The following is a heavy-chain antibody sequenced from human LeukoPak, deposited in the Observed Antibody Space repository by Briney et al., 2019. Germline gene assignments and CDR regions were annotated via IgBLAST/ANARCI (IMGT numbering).Heavy chain of an antibody. Sequence: SQTLSLTCAISGDSVSSNSATWNWIRQSPSRGLEWLGRAYYRSKWYNDYAVSVESRVTINPDTSKNQFSLQLNSVTPEDTAVYYCARGPRFLHYWFDPWGQGTLVTVSS. CDR1: GDSVSSNSAT. V-gene: IGHV6-1*01. CDR2: AYYRSKWYN. D-gene: IGHD3-3*01. J-gene: IGHJ5*02. CDR3: ARGPRFLHYWFDP.